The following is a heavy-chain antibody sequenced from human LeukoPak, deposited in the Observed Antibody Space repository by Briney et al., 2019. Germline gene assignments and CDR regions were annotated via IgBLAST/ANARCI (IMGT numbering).Heavy chain of an antibody. CDR3: ARVGYYDSSGYYEYFQH. CDR2: INPSGGST. CDR1: GYTFTSYY. V-gene: IGHV1-46*01. J-gene: IGHJ1*01. D-gene: IGHD3-22*01. Sequence: GASVKVSCKASGYTFTSYYMHWVRQAPGQGLEWMGIINPSGGSTSYAQKFQGRVTMTRDTSTSTVYMELSSLRSEDTAVYYCARVGYYDSSGYYEYFQHWGQGTLVTVSS.